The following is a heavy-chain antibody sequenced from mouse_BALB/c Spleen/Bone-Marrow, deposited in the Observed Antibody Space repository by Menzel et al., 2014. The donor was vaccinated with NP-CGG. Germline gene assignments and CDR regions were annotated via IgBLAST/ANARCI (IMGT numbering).Heavy chain of an antibody. J-gene: IGHJ2*01. V-gene: IGHV1-14*01. CDR3: ARHHRYAYYFDY. CDR1: GYTFTSYV. Sequence: EVQLQESGPELVKPGASVKMSCKASGYTFTSYVMHWVKQQPGQGLEWIGYFIPSSDGSRYNEKFKGKATLTIDTSSSTAYVDLSSLTSEDSAVYYCARHHRYAYYFDYWGQGTTLTVSS. D-gene: IGHD2-14*01. CDR2: FIPSSDGS.